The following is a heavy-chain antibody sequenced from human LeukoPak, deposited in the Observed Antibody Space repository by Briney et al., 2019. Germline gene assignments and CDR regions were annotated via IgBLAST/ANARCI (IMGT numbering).Heavy chain of an antibody. J-gene: IGHJ4*02. CDR1: GGSFSGYY. D-gene: IGHD6-13*01. Sequence: KPSETLSLTCAVYGGSFSGYYWSWIRQPPGKGLEWIGEINHSGSTNYNPSLKSRVTISVDTSKNQLSLKLSSVTAADTAVYYCARASSKYSSSWPPGYWGQGTLVTVSS. CDR2: INHSGST. V-gene: IGHV4-34*01. CDR3: ARASSKYSSSWPPGY.